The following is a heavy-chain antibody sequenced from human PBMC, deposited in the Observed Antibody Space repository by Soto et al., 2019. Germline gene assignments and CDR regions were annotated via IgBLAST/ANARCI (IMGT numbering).Heavy chain of an antibody. Sequence: QVQLVESGGGVVQPGRSLRLSCAASGFTFSSYGMHWVRQAPGKGLEWVAVISYDGSNKYYADSVKGRFTISRDNSKNTLYLQMNSLRAEDTAVYYCAKVKRRGYFDYWCQGTLVTVSS. CDR1: GFTFSSYG. D-gene: IGHD1-1*01. J-gene: IGHJ4*02. CDR2: ISYDGSNK. V-gene: IGHV3-30*18. CDR3: AKVKRRGYFDY.